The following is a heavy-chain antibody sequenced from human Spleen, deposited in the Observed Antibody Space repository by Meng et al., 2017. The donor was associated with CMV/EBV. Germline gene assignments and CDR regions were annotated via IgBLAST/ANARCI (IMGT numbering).Heavy chain of an antibody. Sequence: SETLSLTCTVSGGSISSYYWSWIRQPPGKGLEWIGYIYYSGSTNYNPSLKSRVTISVDTSKNQFSLKLSSVTAADTAVYYCARDKKGGYSYGGFDYWGQGTLVTVSS. J-gene: IGHJ4*02. V-gene: IGHV4-59*12. CDR2: IYYSGST. CDR1: GGSISSYY. D-gene: IGHD5-18*01. CDR3: ARDKKGGYSYGGFDY.